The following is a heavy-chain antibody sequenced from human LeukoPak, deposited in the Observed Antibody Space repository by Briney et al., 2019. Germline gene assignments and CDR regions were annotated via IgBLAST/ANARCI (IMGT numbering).Heavy chain of an antibody. V-gene: IGHV3-30-3*01. J-gene: IGHJ4*02. CDR1: GFTFSSYA. D-gene: IGHD3-22*01. CDR3: AGNYYDSSAYFDY. Sequence: PGGSLRLSCAASGFTFSSYAMHWVRQAPGKGLEWVAVISYDGSNKYYADSVKGRFTISRDNSKNTLCLQMNSLRAEDTAVYYCAGNYYDSSAYFDYWGQGTLVTVSS. CDR2: ISYDGSNK.